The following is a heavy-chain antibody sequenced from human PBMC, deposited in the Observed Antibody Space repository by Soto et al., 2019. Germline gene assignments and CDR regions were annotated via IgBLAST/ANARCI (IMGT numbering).Heavy chain of an antibody. D-gene: IGHD3-10*01. V-gene: IGHV3-21*01. CDR3: ARDPYGSGSPGAFDI. J-gene: IGHJ3*02. CDR1: GFTFSSYS. Sequence: PGGSLRLSCAASGFTFSSYSMNWVRQAPGKGLEWVSSIRSSSSYIYYADSVKGRFTISRDNAKNSLYLQMNSLRAEDTAVYYCARDPYGSGSPGAFDIWGQGTMVTVSS. CDR2: IRSSSSYI.